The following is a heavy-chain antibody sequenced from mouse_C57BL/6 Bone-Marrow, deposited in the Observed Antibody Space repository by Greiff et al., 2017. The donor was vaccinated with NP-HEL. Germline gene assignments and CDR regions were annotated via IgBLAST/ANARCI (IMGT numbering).Heavy chain of an antibody. CDR3: ARPGAPYYFDY. CDR1: GYTFTDYN. CDR2: INPNNGGT. D-gene: IGHD6-1*01. J-gene: IGHJ2*01. V-gene: IGHV1-22*01. Sequence: EVQLQQSGPELVKPGSSFPISFNASGYTFTDYNMHWVKQSHGKSLEWIGYINPNNGGTSSTQKFKGKATLTVNKSSSTAYMELRSLTSEDSAVYYCARPGAPYYFDYWGQGTTLTVSS.